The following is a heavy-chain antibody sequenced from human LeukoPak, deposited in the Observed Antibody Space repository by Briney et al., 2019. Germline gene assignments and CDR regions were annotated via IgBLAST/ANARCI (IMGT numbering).Heavy chain of an antibody. CDR2: IKKDGSEK. CDR1: GFTFSSHW. V-gene: IGHV3-7*01. D-gene: IGHD5-18*01. CDR3: ARDLSGVTGYTYGRGIDY. J-gene: IGHJ4*02. Sequence: GGSLRLSCAASGFTFSSHWMSWVRQAPGKGLEWAANIKKDGSEKYYVDSVKGRFTISRDNAKTSLYLQMNSLRAEDTAVYYCARDLSGVTGYTYGRGIDYWGQGTLVTVSS.